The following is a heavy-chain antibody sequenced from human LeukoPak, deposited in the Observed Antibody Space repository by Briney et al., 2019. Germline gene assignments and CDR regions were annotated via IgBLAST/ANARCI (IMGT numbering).Heavy chain of an antibody. V-gene: IGHV4-59*08. D-gene: IGHD4-23*01. CDR1: GGSISSYY. J-gene: IGHJ4*02. CDR3: ARNSGRYYFDY. Sequence: SETLSLTCTVSGGSISSYYWSWIRQPPGKGLEWIGYIYYSGSTNYNPSLKSRVTISVDTSKNQFSLKLSSVTSADTAVYYWARNSGRYYFDYWGQGTLVTVSS. CDR2: IYYSGST.